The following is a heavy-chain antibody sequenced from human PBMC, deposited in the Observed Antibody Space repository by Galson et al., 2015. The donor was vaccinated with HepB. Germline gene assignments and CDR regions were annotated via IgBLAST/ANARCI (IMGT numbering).Heavy chain of an antibody. CDR1: GFAFDAYA. J-gene: IGHJ3*01. V-gene: IGHV3-30*06. CDR2: VSHDETKK. CDR3: ATVGWVMTPGFDV. Sequence: SLRLSCAASGFAFDAYAMHWVRQTPVKGLECVAYVSHDETKKHYAGSVQGRFTVSRDNSKDTLFLQMNSLRSDDTALYYCATVGWVMTPGFDVWGRGAMVTVSS. D-gene: IGHD2-21*02.